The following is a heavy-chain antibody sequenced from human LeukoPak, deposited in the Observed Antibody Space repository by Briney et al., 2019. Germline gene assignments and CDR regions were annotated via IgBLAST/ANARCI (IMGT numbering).Heavy chain of an antibody. J-gene: IGHJ1*01. CDR2: IYYSGST. Sequence: PSQTLSLTCTVSGGSISSGGYYWSWIRQHPGKGLEWIGYIYYSGSTYYNPSLKSRVTISVDTSMNQFSLKLSSVTAADTAVYYCASEWYGDYDGGVTAEYFQHWGQGTLVTVSS. CDR3: ASEWYGDYDGGVTAEYFQH. V-gene: IGHV4-31*03. CDR1: GGSISSGGYY. D-gene: IGHD4-17*01.